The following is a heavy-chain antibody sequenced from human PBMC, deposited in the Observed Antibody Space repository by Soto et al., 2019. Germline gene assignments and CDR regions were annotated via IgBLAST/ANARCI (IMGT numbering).Heavy chain of an antibody. CDR2: ISGSGGST. CDR3: AKEKDYDSSGEDAFDI. J-gene: IGHJ3*02. D-gene: IGHD3-22*01. V-gene: IGHV3-23*01. CDR1: GFTFSSYA. Sequence: GGSLRLSCAASGFTFSSYAMSWVRQAPGKGLEWVSAISGSGGSTCYADSVKGRFTISRDNSKNTLYLQMNSLRAEDTAVYYCAKEKDYDSSGEDAFDIWGQGTMVTVSS.